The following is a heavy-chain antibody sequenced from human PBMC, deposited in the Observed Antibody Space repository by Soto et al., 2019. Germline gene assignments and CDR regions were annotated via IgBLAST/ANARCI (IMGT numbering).Heavy chain of an antibody. D-gene: IGHD2-15*01. CDR3: ARPKDIVVVVAATLVGYFDY. CDR2: IYPGDSDT. J-gene: IGHJ4*02. CDR1: GYRFTSYW. V-gene: IGHV5-51*01. Sequence: GESLKISCKGSGYRFTSYWIGWVRQMPGKGLEWMGIIYPGDSDTRYSPSFQGQVTISADKSISTAYLQWSSLKASDTAMYYCARPKDIVVVVAATLVGYFDYWGQGTLVTVSS.